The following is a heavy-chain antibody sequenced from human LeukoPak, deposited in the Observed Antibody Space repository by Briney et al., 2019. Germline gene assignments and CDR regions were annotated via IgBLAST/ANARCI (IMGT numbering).Heavy chain of an antibody. D-gene: IGHD2-8*01. V-gene: IGHV3-66*01. CDR2: IYSGGST. CDR3: ARDSGYCTNGLCWGAWFDP. Sequence: PGGSLRLSCAASGFTLSSYWMSWVRQAPGKGLEWVSVIYSGGSTYYADSVKGRFTISRDNSKNTLYLQMNSLRAEDTAVYYCARDSGYCTNGLCWGAWFDPWGQGTLVTVSS. J-gene: IGHJ5*02. CDR1: GFTLSSYW.